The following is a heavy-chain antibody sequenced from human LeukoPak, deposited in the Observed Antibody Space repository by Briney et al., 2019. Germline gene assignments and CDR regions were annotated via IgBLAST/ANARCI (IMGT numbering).Heavy chain of an antibody. CDR2: IYHSGST. D-gene: IGHD2-2*01. V-gene: IGHV4-4*02. Sequence: SGTLSLTCAVSGGSISSSNWWSWVRQPPGKGLEWIGEIYHSGSTNYNPSLKSRVTISVDKSKNQFSLKLSSVTAADTAVYYCARDRSCSSTSCHYYYGMDVWGQGTTVTVSS. CDR1: GGSISSSNW. J-gene: IGHJ6*02. CDR3: ARDRSCSSTSCHYYYGMDV.